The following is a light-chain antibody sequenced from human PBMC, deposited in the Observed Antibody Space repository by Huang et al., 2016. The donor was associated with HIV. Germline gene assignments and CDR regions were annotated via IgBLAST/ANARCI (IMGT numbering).Light chain of an antibody. CDR3: QQRNNWPPWT. CDR1: QSIGSY. V-gene: IGKV3-11*01. Sequence: EIVLTQSPATLSLSPGEGDTLSCRASQSIGSYLAWYQQRPGQAPRLLIYDASSRATAIPARFSGRGSGTDFTLTISSLEPEDFAVYYCQQRNNWPPWTFGQGTKVELK. J-gene: IGKJ1*01. CDR2: DAS.